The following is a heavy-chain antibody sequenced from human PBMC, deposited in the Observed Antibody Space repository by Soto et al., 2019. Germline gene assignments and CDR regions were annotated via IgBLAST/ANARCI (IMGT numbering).Heavy chain of an antibody. D-gene: IGHD5-18*01. J-gene: IGHJ4*02. CDR1: GGTFSTYA. CDR2: IIPIFGTA. V-gene: IGHV1-69*06. CDR3: ARGRYTYGYNY. Sequence: QVQLVQSGAEVKKPGSSVKVSCKASGGTFSTYAISWVRQAPGQGLEWMEGIIPIFGTANYAQRFQGRVTITADKFTSTVYMELSSLRSDDTAVYYCARGRYTYGYNYWGQGTLVTVSS.